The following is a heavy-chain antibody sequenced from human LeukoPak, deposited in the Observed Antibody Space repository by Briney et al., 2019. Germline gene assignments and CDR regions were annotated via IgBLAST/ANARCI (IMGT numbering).Heavy chain of an antibody. CDR1: GFNFRNYE. V-gene: IGHV3-48*03. J-gene: IGHJ4*02. CDR3: APNYYGSGSPR. D-gene: IGHD3-10*01. Sequence: PGGSLRLSCAASGFNFRNYEMNWVRQAPGKGLEWVSYISNSGTTRQYADSVKGRFTISRDNAKNSLYLQMNSLRDDDTAVYYCAPNYYGSGSPRWGRGTLVTVSS. CDR2: ISNSGTTR.